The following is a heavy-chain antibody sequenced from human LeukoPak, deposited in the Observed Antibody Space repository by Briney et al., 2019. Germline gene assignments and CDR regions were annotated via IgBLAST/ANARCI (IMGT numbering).Heavy chain of an antibody. J-gene: IGHJ4*02. D-gene: IGHD3-10*01. CDR1: GFTFSSYA. Sequence: PGGSLRLSCAASGFTFSSYAMNWVRQAPGKGLEWVSSISASSAYMYYAASVKGRHTISRDNAKNSLYLQMNSLRAGDTAVYYCARDFSETLGVWGQGTLVTVSS. CDR3: ARDFSETLGV. V-gene: IGHV3-21*01. CDR2: ISASSAYM.